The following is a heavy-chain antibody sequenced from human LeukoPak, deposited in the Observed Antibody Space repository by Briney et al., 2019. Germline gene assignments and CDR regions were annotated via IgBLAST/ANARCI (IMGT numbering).Heavy chain of an antibody. CDR2: MNPNSGNT. V-gene: IGHV1-8*02. D-gene: IGHD5-18*01. CDR1: GGTFSSYA. J-gene: IGHJ5*02. Sequence: GASVKVSCKASGGTFSSYAISWVRQAPGQGLEWMGWMNPNSGNTGYAQKFQGRVTMTRNTSISTAYMELSSLRSEDTAVYYCARGVRRRNRIQLWFGNWFDPWGQGTLVTVSS. CDR3: ARGVRRRNRIQLWFGNWFDP.